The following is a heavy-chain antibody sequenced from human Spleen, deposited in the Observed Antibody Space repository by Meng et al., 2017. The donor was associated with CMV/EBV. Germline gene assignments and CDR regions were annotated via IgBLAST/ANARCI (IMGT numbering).Heavy chain of an antibody. CDR3: ARFPFDY. Sequence: SETLSLTCTVSGYSISSGYYWGWIRQPPGKGLEWIGNIYKSGRTFYSPSLKTRVTMSVDTSKNQFSLKLRSVTAADTAVYYCARFPFDYWGQGTLVTVS. CDR2: IYKSGRT. CDR1: GYSISSGYY. V-gene: IGHV4-38-2*02. J-gene: IGHJ4*02.